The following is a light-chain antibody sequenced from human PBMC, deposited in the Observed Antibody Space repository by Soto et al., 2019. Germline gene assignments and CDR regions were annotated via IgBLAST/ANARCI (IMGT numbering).Light chain of an antibody. Sequence: DIQLTQSPSSLSASVGDRVTITCRASRPIISYLNWLQPKPGKAPRLLIYVGSRLICGIPVRFSASGSGTDFTLTISSLQPEDFATYFCQKSYTLPWTFGQGTKVEIK. CDR1: RPIISY. CDR2: VGS. J-gene: IGKJ1*01. CDR3: QKSYTLPWT. V-gene: IGKV1-39*01.